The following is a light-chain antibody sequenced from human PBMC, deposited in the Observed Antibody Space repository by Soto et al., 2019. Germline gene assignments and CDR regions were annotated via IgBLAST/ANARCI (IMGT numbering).Light chain of an antibody. CDR1: SSNIGSNY. Sequence: QSVLTQPPSVSAAPGQKVTISCSGSSSNIGSNYVSWYQQLPGTAPKLLIYDNDKRPSGIPDRFSGSKSGTSATLGITGLQTGDEADYYCGTWDSGLTAVVFGGGTQLTVL. CDR2: DND. CDR3: GTWDSGLTAVV. V-gene: IGLV1-51*01. J-gene: IGLJ2*01.